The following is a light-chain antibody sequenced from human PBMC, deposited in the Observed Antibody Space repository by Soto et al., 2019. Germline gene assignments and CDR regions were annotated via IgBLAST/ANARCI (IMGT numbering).Light chain of an antibody. V-gene: IGKV4-1*01. J-gene: IGKJ2*01. CDR1: QSVLYSSNNKNY. Sequence: DIVMTQSPDSRAVSLGERATINCKSSQSVLYSSNNKNYLAWYQQKPGQPPKLLIYWASTRESGVPDRFSGSGSGTDITLTISSLQAEDLAVYYCQQYYSTPYTFGQGTKLEIK. CDR2: WAS. CDR3: QQYYSTPYT.